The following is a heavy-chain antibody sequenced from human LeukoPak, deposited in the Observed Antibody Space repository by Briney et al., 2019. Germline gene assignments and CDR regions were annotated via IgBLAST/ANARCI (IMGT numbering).Heavy chain of an antibody. J-gene: IGHJ4*02. Sequence: GGSLRLSCAASVFTFSSSWMRWVRLAPGKGLEWVANIKPDGSDQYYVDSVKGRFTISRDNAKNSLYLQMNSLRAEDTAVYYCAKENFQYWAQGTLVTVSS. V-gene: IGHV3-7*04. CDR1: VFTFSSSW. CDR3: AKENFQY. CDR2: IKPDGSDQ.